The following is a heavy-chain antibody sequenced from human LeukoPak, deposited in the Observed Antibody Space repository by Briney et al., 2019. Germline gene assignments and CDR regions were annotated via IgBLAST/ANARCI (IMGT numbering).Heavy chain of an antibody. D-gene: IGHD3-22*01. CDR1: GFTFSSYG. J-gene: IGHJ4*02. CDR2: ISHDGSNP. CDR3: AKTHYYDSSGVPGDY. V-gene: IGHV3-30*18. Sequence: GGSLRLSCAASGFTFSSYGMHWVRQAPGKGLEWVAVISHDGSNPYYADSVKGRFTISRDNSKNTLYLQMSSLRAEDTATYYCAKTHYYDSSGVPGDYWGQGTLVTVSS.